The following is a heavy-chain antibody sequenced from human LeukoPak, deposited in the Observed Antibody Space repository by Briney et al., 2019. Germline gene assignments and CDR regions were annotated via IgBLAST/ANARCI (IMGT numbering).Heavy chain of an antibody. CDR2: ISSSSSYI. CDR1: GSTLSSYS. CDR3: ARADPGSDILTGPKDY. D-gene: IGHD3-9*01. V-gene: IGHV3-21*01. Sequence: PGGSPRLSCAASGSTLSSYSMNWVRQAPGKGLEWASSISSSSSYIYYADSVKGRFTISRDNAKNSLYLQMNSLRAEDTAVYYCARADPGSDILTGPKDYWGQGTLVTVSS. J-gene: IGHJ4*02.